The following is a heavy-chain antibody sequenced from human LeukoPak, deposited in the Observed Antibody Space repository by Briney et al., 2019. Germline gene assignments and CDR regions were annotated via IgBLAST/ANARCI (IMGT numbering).Heavy chain of an antibody. CDR2: INSNGGGT. J-gene: IGHJ4*02. V-gene: IGHV3-74*01. D-gene: IGHD1-26*01. CDR3: AKNSGSYRRRPHPFDY. CDR1: GFTFSSYW. Sequence: PGGSLRLSCAASGFTFSSYWMHWVRQAPGKGLVWVSRINSNGGGTTYADSVKGRFTISRDNSKNTPYLQMNSLRAEDTAVYYCAKNSGSYRRRPHPFDYWGQGTLVTVSS.